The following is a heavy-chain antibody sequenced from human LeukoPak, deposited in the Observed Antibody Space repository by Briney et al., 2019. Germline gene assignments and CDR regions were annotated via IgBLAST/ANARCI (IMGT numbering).Heavy chain of an antibody. J-gene: IGHJ4*02. Sequence: SETLSLTCTVSGGSISSSSYYWGWIRQPPGKGLEWIGSIYYSGSTYYNPSLKSRVTISVDTSKNQFSLKLSSVTAADTAVYYCAVRYYDFWSGYAFVDYWGQGTLVTVSS. CDR3: AVRYYDFWSGYAFVDY. CDR2: IYYSGST. V-gene: IGHV4-39*07. CDR1: GGSISSSSYY. D-gene: IGHD3-3*01.